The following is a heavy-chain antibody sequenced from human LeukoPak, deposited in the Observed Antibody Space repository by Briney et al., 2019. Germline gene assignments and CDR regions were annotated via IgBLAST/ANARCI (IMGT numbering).Heavy chain of an antibody. CDR2: ISSSSSYI. CDR3: ARDPGKRGIDY. D-gene: IGHD3-10*01. V-gene: IGHV3-21*01. CDR1: GFTFSSYS. J-gene: IGHJ4*02. Sequence: GGSLRLSCAASGFTFSSYSMNWVRQAPGKGLEWVSSISSSSSYIYYADSVEGRFTISRDNAKNSLYLQMNSLRAEDTAVYYCARDPGKRGIDYWGQGTLVTVSS.